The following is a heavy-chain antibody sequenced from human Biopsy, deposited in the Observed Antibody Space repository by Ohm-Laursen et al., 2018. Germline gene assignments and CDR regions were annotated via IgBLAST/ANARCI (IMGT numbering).Heavy chain of an antibody. Sequence: ASVKVSRKASGYTFTGQYLHWVRQVPGQGLEWMGWINPHSGTTKFAQDFQGRVTMTRDTSITTAYMELRRLRSDDTAVYYCAKGQDLRGGAEYFQHWGQGALVTVPS. V-gene: IGHV1-2*02. CDR1: GYTFTGQY. CDR3: AKGQDLRGGAEYFQH. D-gene: IGHD2-15*01. CDR2: INPHSGTT. J-gene: IGHJ1*01.